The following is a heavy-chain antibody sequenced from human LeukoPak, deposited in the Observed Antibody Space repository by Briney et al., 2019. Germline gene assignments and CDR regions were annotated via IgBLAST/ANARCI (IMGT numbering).Heavy chain of an antibody. J-gene: IGHJ5*02. Sequence: ASVKVSCKASGYTFTNYYIHWMRQAPGQGLEWMGIINPSGGSNRNAQNFQGRVTMTRDTSTSTVYMEMSSLRYEDTAVYYCARVGDSSNSWFDPWGQGTLVTVSS. CDR2: INPSGGSN. CDR1: GYTFTNYY. D-gene: IGHD6-19*01. CDR3: ARVGDSSNSWFDP. V-gene: IGHV1-46*01.